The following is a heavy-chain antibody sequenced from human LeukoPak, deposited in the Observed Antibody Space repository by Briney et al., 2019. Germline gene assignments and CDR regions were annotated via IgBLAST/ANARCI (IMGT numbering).Heavy chain of an antibody. CDR2: INHSGST. D-gene: IGHD5-24*01. V-gene: IGHV4-34*01. CDR1: GGSFSGYY. Sequence: SETLSLTCAVYGGSFSGYYWSWIRQPPGKGLEWIGEINHSGSTNYNPSLKSRVTISVDTSKNQFSLKLSSVTAADTAVYYCGRGPRRDGLDYWGQGTLVTVSS. J-gene: IGHJ4*02. CDR3: GRGPRRDGLDY.